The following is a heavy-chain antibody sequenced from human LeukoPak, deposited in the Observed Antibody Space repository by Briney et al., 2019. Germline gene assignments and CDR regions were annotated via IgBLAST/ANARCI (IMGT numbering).Heavy chain of an antibody. J-gene: IGHJ4*02. V-gene: IGHV1-18*01. CDR1: GYTFTSYG. D-gene: IGHD3-22*01. Sequence: GASVKVSCKASGYTFTSYGISWVRQAPGQGLEWMGWISAYNGNTNYAQKLQGRVTMTTDTSTSTAYMELRSLRSDDTAVYYCAREDYYDSSGYYHYWGQGTLVTVSS. CDR3: AREDYYDSSGYYHY. CDR2: ISAYNGNT.